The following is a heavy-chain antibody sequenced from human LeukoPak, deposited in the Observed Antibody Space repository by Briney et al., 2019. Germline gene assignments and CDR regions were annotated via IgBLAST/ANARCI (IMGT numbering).Heavy chain of an antibody. J-gene: IGHJ4*01. V-gene: IGHV1-2*02. Sequence: ASVKVSCKASGYTFAAYYMHWVRQAPGQGLEWMGWINPNSGGTNYAQKFQGRVTMTRDTSISTAYMELSRLTSDDTAVYYCARVPPFSSGWYYFDSWGQGTLVTVSS. D-gene: IGHD6-19*01. CDR3: ARVPPFSSGWYYFDS. CDR1: GYTFAAYY. CDR2: INPNSGGT.